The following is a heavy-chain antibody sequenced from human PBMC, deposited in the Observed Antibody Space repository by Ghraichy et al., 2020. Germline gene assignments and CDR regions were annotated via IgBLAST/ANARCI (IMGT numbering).Heavy chain of an antibody. Sequence: GESLNISCAASGFTFRHYGMHWVRQAPGKGLEWVTLIWYDGSNTNYADSVKGRFTVSRDNSKNTVYLQMDSLTVDDTAMHYCARDLGHAYGFYNYFEPWGQGTLVTVSS. D-gene: IGHD3-10*01. J-gene: IGHJ5*02. CDR2: IWYDGSNT. CDR1: GFTFRHYG. V-gene: IGHV3-33*01. CDR3: ARDLGHAYGFYNYFEP.